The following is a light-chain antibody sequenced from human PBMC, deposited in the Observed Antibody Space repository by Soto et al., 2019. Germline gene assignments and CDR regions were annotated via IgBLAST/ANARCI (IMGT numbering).Light chain of an antibody. CDR1: GSNIASNT. CDR2: NNN. V-gene: IGLV1-44*01. J-gene: IGLJ3*02. Sequence: QSVLTQPPSASGTPGQGVTISCSGSGSNIASNTVNWYQHLPGTAPKLLIYNNNQRPSGVPDRFSGSKSGTSASLAISGLQSEDEADYYCATWDDSLHGVVFGGGTKVTVL. CDR3: ATWDDSLHGVV.